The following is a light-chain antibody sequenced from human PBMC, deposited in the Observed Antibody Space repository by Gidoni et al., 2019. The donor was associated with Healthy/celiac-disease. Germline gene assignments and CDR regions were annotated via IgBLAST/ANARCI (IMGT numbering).Light chain of an antibody. Sequence: IQMTQSPSSLSASVRDRVTITCRASQSISSYLNCYQQKPGKAPKLLIYAASSSQSGVPSRFSGSGSGTDFTLTISSLQPEDFATYYCQQSYSTLYTFGQGTKLEIK. CDR3: QQSYSTLYT. V-gene: IGKV1-39*01. CDR1: QSISSY. CDR2: AAS. J-gene: IGKJ2*01.